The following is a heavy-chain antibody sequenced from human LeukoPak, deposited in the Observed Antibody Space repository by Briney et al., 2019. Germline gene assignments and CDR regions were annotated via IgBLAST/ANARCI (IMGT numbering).Heavy chain of an antibody. CDR2: ISSSSSYI. V-gene: IGHV3-21*01. Sequence: PGGSLRLSCAASGFTFSSYSMNWVRQAPGKGLEWVSSISSSSSYIYYADSVKGRFTISRDNAKNSLYLQMNSLRAEDTAVYYCARVAVTDPYYYYYYMDVWGKGTTVTVSS. CDR1: GFTFSSYS. CDR3: ARVAVTDPYYYYYYMDV. D-gene: IGHD4-11*01. J-gene: IGHJ6*03.